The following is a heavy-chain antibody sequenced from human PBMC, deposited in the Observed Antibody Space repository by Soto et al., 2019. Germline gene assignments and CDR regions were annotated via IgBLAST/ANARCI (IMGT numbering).Heavy chain of an antibody. D-gene: IGHD5-18*01. CDR3: ARGFVLSSYGSRANLYYYYGMDV. J-gene: IGHJ6*02. CDR2: INHSGST. V-gene: IGHV4-34*01. CDR1: GGSFSGYY. Sequence: PSETLSLTCAVYGGSFSGYYWSWIRQPPGKGLEWIGEINHSGSTNYNPSLKSRVTISVDTSKNQFSLKLSSVTAADTAVYYCARGFVLSSYGSRANLYYYYGMDVWGQGTTVTVSS.